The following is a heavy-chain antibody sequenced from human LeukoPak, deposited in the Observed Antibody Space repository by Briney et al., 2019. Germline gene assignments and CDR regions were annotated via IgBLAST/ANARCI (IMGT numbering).Heavy chain of an antibody. V-gene: IGHV4-34*01. Sequence: SETLSLTCAVFGGSFSGYYWNWIRQPPGKGLEWIGQINPSRNTNYNPSLKSRVTISVDTSKKQFSLKLSSVTAPDTAVYYCARRYDFWSGYPPPLDYWGQGTLVTVSS. J-gene: IGHJ4*02. CDR1: GGSFSGYY. D-gene: IGHD3-3*01. CDR3: ARRYDFWSGYPPPLDY. CDR2: INPSRNT.